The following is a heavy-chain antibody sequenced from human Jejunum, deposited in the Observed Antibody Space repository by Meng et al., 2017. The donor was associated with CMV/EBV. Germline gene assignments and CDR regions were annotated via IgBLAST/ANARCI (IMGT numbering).Heavy chain of an antibody. CDR2: INSAGSNT. CDR3: ARSATGTWSTFDY. CDR1: GFTFTVYW. D-gene: IGHD1-14*01. J-gene: IGHJ4*02. Sequence: SGFTFTVYWMAWVRQAPGKGLVWVSLINSAGSNTNYTDSVKGRFIISKDNPTGTLFLQMTNVRPDDTAVYYCARSATGTWSTFDYWGQGTVVTVSS. V-gene: IGHV3-74*01.